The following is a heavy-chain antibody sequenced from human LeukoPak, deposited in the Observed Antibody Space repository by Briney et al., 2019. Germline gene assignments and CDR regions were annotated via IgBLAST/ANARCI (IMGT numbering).Heavy chain of an antibody. V-gene: IGHV7-4-1*02. CDR1: GYTFSSCA. Sequence: ASVKVSCRASGYTFSSCAINWVRQAPGQGLEYMGWIDTKTGNPTYAQGFTGRFVFSLDTSVSTAYLQISSLKAEDTAVYYCAIHPSDSSGYFSYWGQGALVTVSS. CDR2: IDTKTGNP. CDR3: AIHPSDSSGYFSY. D-gene: IGHD3-22*01. J-gene: IGHJ4*02.